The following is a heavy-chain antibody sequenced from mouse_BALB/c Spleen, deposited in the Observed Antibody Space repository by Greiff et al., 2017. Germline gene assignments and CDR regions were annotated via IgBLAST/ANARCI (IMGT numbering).Heavy chain of an antibody. V-gene: IGHV1-80*01. D-gene: IGHD4-1*01. CDR3: ASSTGTEFDY. Sequence: QVQLQQSGAELVRPGSSVKISCKASGYAFSSYWMNWVKQRPGQGLEWIGQIYPGDGDTNYNGKFKGKATLTADKSSSTAYMQLSSLTSEDSAVYFCASSTGTEFDYWGQGTTLTVSS. CDR2: IYPGDGDT. CDR1: GYAFSSYW. J-gene: IGHJ2*01.